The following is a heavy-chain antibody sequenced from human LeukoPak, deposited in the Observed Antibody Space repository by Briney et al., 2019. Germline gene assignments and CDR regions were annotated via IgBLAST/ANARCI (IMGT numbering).Heavy chain of an antibody. CDR1: GFTFSNYA. J-gene: IGHJ4*02. CDR2: ITGSGSVT. Sequence: PGGSPRLSCAASGFTFSNYAMNWVRQAPGKGLEWVSSITGSGSVTNYADSVKGRFAISRDNSKNTVYLQMTSLRADDTAIYFCAKDSDTPGCFDYWGQGNPVTVSS. V-gene: IGHV3-23*01. D-gene: IGHD2-2*02. CDR3: AKDSDTPGCFDY.